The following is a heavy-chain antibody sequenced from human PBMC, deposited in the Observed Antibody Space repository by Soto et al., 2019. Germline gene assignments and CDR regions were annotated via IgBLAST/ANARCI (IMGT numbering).Heavy chain of an antibody. V-gene: IGHV3-33*06. J-gene: IGHJ5*02. CDR3: AKGFSGAVAGNYTWFAP. Sequence: GGSLRLSWAASGVTFSSYGMHWVRQAPGKGLEWVAVIWYDGSNKYYADSVKGRFTISRDNSKNTLYLQMNSLRAEDTAVYYCAKGFSGAVAGNYTWFAPWGQGTLVTVSS. CDR1: GVTFSSYG. CDR2: IWYDGSNK. D-gene: IGHD6-19*01.